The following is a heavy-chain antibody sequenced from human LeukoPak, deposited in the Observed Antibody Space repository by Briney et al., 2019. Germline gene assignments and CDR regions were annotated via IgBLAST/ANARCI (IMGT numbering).Heavy chain of an antibody. J-gene: IGHJ3*02. CDR3: ARERSGGPDAFDI. CDR2: IWYDGGNK. CDR1: GFTFSTYG. D-gene: IGHD1-26*01. V-gene: IGHV3-30*19. Sequence: GGSLRLSCAASGFTFSTYGMHWVRQAAGKGLEWVAVIWYDGGNKYYADSVKGRFTISRDNSKNTLYLQMNSLRPEDTTIYYCARERSGGPDAFDIWGQGTMVTVSS.